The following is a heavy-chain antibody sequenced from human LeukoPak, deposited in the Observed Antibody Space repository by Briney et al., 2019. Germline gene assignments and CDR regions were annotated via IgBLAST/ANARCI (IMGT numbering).Heavy chain of an antibody. J-gene: IGHJ5*02. CDR2: IYYSGST. V-gene: IGHV4-30-4*01. D-gene: IGHD2-2*02. Sequence: SETLSLTCTVSGGSISSGDYYWSWIRQPPGKGLEWIGYIYYSGSTYYNPSLKSRVTISVDTSKNQFSLKLNSVTAADTAVYYCARGARYCTSTSCYTSYFDPWGQGTLVTVSS. CDR3: ARGARYCTSTSCYTSYFDP. CDR1: GGSISSGDYY.